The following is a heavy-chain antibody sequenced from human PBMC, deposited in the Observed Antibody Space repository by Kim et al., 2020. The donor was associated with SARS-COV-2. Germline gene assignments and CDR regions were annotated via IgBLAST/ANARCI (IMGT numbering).Heavy chain of an antibody. Sequence: GGSLRLSCAASGFTFSSYGMHWVRQAPGKGLEWVAVISYDGSNKYYADSVKGRFTISRDNSKNTLYLQMNSLRAEDTAVYYCAKDERRYCSSTSCYGYF. V-gene: IGHV3-30*18. J-gene: IGHJ4*01. CDR2: ISYDGSNK. CDR1: GFTFSSYG. D-gene: IGHD2-2*01. CDR3: AKDERRYCSSTSCYGYF.